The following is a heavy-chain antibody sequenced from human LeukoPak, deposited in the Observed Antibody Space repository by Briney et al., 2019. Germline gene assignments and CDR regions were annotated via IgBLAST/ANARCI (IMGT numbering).Heavy chain of an antibody. J-gene: IGHJ4*02. D-gene: IGHD5-18*01. CDR2: INHSGST. Sequence: SETLSLTCAVYGGSFSGYYWGWIRQPPGKGLEWIGEINHSGSTNYNPSLKSRVTISVDTSKNQFSLKLSSVTAADTAVYYCARGDNTAMDTWGQGTLVTVSS. CDR1: GGSFSGYY. CDR3: ARGDNTAMDT. V-gene: IGHV4-34*01.